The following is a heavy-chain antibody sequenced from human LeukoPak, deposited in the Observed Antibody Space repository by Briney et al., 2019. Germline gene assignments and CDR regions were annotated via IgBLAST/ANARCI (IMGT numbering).Heavy chain of an antibody. D-gene: IGHD6-13*01. Sequence: ASVKVSCKASGYTFTGYYMHWVRQAPGQGLEWMGWINPNSGGTNYAQKFQGRVTMTRDTSISTAYMELSRLRSDDTAVYYCARSGTRAAGSFDYWGQGTLVTVSS. CDR1: GYTFTGYY. CDR2: INPNSGGT. V-gene: IGHV1-2*02. CDR3: ARSGTRAAGSFDY. J-gene: IGHJ4*02.